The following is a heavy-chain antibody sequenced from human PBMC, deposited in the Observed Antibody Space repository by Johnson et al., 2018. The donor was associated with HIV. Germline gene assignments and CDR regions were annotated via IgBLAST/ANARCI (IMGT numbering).Heavy chain of an antibody. V-gene: IGHV3-30-3*01. CDR1: GFTFSSYA. Sequence: QVQLVESGGGVVQPGRSLRLSCAASGFTFSSYAMHWVRQAPGKGLAWVAVISYDGSNKYYADSVKGRFTISRDNSKNTLYLQMNSLRAEDTAVYYCAKVKMERRYGAFDIWGQGTMVTVSS. CDR3: AKVKMERRYGAFDI. D-gene: IGHD1-1*01. J-gene: IGHJ3*02. CDR2: ISYDGSNK.